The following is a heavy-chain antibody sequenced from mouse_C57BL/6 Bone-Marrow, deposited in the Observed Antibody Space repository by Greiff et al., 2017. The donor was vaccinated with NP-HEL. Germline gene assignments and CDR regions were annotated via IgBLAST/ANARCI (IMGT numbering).Heavy chain of an antibody. CDR2: IDPSDSYT. D-gene: IGHD1-1*01. V-gene: IGHV1-50*01. Sequence: QVQLQQPGAELVKPGASVKLSCKASGYTFTSYWMQWVKQRPGQGLEWIGEIDPSDSYTNYNQKFKGKATLTVDTSSSTAYMQLSSLTSEDSAVYYCARFITTVVAPLDYWGQGTTLTVSS. CDR3: ARFITTVVAPLDY. CDR1: GYTFTSYW. J-gene: IGHJ2*01.